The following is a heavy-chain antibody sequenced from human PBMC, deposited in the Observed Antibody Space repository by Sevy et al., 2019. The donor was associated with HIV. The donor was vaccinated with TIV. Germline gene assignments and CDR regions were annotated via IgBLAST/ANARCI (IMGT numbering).Heavy chain of an antibody. V-gene: IGHV4-39*01. CDR2: FYSTGST. D-gene: IGHD6-19*01. Sequence: SETLSLTCNVSGGSISSSSYYWGWIRQPPGKGLEWIGSFYSTGSTSYNPSLRSRVTVSADTSKNRFSLRLDSVSAADTAVYYCATPRASGWYEGTGGYFDLWGRGTLVTVSS. J-gene: IGHJ2*01. CDR3: ATPRASGWYEGTGGYFDL. CDR1: GGSISSSSYY.